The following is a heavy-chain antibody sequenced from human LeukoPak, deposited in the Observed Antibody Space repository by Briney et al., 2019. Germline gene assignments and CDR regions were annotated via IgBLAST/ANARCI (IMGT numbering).Heavy chain of an antibody. D-gene: IGHD2/OR15-2a*01. Sequence: QPGGSLRLSCAASGFTFSTYWMTWVRQAPGKGLEWVANINQDGTEKNYVDSVKGRFTISRDNAKNSLYLQMNSLRAEDAAVYYCARNMGDYWGQGTLVTVSS. J-gene: IGHJ4*02. CDR2: INQDGTEK. V-gene: IGHV3-7*04. CDR3: ARNMGDY. CDR1: GFTFSTYW.